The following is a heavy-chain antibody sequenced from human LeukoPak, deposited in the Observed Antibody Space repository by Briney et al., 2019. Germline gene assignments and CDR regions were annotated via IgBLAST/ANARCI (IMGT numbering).Heavy chain of an antibody. D-gene: IGHD1-26*01. J-gene: IGHJ4*02. CDR3: ATGHIVGATSLLDY. CDR2: IIPIFGTA. V-gene: IGHV1-69*01. Sequence: ASVKVSCKASGGTFSSYAISWVRQAPGQGLEWMGGIIPIFGTANYAQKLQGRVTITADESTSTAYMELSSLRSEDTAVYYCATGHIVGATSLLDYWGQGTLVTVSS. CDR1: GGTFSSYA.